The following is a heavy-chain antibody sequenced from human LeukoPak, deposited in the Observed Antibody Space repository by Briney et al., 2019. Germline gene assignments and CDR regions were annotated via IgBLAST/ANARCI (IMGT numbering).Heavy chain of an antibody. CDR1: GFTFSSYA. J-gene: IGHJ4*02. V-gene: IGHV3-23*01. Sequence: PGGSLRLSCVASGFTFSSYAMHWVRQAPGKGLEWVSAISGDGGTISYAASVRGRFTISRDNAKNTLFLQMSSLRAGDTALYYCAKELYGNPSGYWGQGTRVTVSS. D-gene: IGHD2-8*01. CDR3: AKELYGNPSGY. CDR2: ISGDGGTI.